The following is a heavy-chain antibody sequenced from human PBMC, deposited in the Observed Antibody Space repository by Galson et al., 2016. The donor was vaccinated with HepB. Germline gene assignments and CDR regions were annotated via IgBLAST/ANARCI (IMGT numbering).Heavy chain of an antibody. V-gene: IGHV3-30*18. CDR3: AKDHPGSSWGDYYYYGMDV. Sequence: SLRLSCAASGLTFSGYGMHWVRQVPGKGLEWVAVISYDGSNKYYIDSVKGRFTISRDNSKNTLYLQMNSLRPEDTAVYYCAKDHPGSSWGDYYYYGMDVWGQGTTVTVSS. J-gene: IGHJ6*02. CDR2: ISYDGSNK. CDR1: GLTFSGYG. D-gene: IGHD6-13*01.